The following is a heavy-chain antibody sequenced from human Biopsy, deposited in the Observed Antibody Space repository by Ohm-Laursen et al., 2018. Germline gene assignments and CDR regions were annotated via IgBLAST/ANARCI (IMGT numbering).Heavy chain of an antibody. V-gene: IGHV4-59*01. CDR1: GGSIKSYY. J-gene: IGHJ5*02. Sequence: TLSLTCTVSGGSIKSYYWNWIRQSPGKGLEWIGFIYYSGIAANYNPSLKGRVTISVDTSKHQFSLRLTSATATDTAVYYCARGGFGLDGYNSPWGRGTLVIVSS. CDR3: ARGGFGLDGYNSP. D-gene: IGHD5-24*01. CDR2: IYYSGIA.